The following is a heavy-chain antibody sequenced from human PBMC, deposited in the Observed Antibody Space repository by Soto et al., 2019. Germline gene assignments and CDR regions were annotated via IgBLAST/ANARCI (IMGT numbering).Heavy chain of an antibody. Sequence: VKVSCKASGGTFSSYAISWVRQAPGQGLEWMGGIIPIFGTANYAQKFQGRVTITADKSTSTAYMELSSLRSEDTAVYYCAGSAVQPYGSGSYYNFDYWGQGTLVTVSS. J-gene: IGHJ4*02. CDR1: GGTFSSYA. V-gene: IGHV1-69*06. CDR3: AGSAVQPYGSGSYYNFDY. CDR2: IIPIFGTA. D-gene: IGHD3-10*01.